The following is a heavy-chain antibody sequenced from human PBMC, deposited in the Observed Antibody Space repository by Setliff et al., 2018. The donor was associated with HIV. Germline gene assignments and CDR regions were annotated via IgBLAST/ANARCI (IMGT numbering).Heavy chain of an antibody. V-gene: IGHV4-31*03. CDR1: GGSISSGGYY. J-gene: IGHJ4*02. CDR2: IYYSGST. D-gene: IGHD3-22*01. CDR3: ATYGGADSSGYQFDY. Sequence: SETLSLTCTVSGGSISSGGYYWSWIRQHPGKGLEWIGYIYYSGSTYYNPSLKSRVTVSVDTSKNQFSLKLSSVTAADTAVYYCATYGGADSSGYQFDYWGQGTLVTVSS.